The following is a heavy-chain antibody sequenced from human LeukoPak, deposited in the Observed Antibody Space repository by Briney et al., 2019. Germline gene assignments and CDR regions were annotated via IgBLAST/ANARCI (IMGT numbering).Heavy chain of an antibody. Sequence: GGSLRLSCAASGFTFSNYGMHWVRQAPGKGLEWVAVIRYVGSDKYYADSVKGRFTISRDNSQNTMYLQMNSLRAEDTAVYFCARVGLGVVARGYFDSWGQGTLVAVSS. CDR1: GFTFSNYG. CDR2: IRYVGSDK. CDR3: ARVGLGVVARGYFDS. J-gene: IGHJ4*02. V-gene: IGHV3-30*12. D-gene: IGHD2-15*01.